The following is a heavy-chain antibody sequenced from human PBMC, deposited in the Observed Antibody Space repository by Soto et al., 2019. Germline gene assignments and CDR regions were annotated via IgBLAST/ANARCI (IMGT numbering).Heavy chain of an antibody. V-gene: IGHV4-61*01. CDR1: GDSVSSPSYF. Sequence: QVQLQESGPGLVRPSETLSLTCAVSGDSVSSPSYFWNWIRQRPGRGLEWIGYISYSGSTDYNPTLNSRVTISGDTSKNQFSLKLSSATAADTAVYYCARGRYSSGWFDFWGQGTLATVSS. CDR3: ARGRYSSGWFDF. CDR2: ISYSGST. J-gene: IGHJ4*02. D-gene: IGHD6-19*01.